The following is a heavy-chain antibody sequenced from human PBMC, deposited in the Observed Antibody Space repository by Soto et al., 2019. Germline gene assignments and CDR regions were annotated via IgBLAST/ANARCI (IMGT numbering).Heavy chain of an antibody. J-gene: IGHJ2*01. Sequence: GASVKVSCKTSGCTFTNYDINWVRQATGQGLEWMGWMNPNSGNTGYGQKFQGRLSMTRDNSISTAYMELSSLRSEDTAVYYCAKTFWSGYYTHWYFDLWGRGTLVTVSS. CDR3: AKTFWSGYYTHWYFDL. V-gene: IGHV1-8*01. CDR1: GCTFTNYD. CDR2: MNPNSGNT. D-gene: IGHD3-3*01.